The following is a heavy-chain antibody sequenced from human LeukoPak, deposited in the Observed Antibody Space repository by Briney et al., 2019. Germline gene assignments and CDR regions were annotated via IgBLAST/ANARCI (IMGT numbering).Heavy chain of an antibody. D-gene: IGHD3-10*01. V-gene: IGHV3-21*01. CDR1: GFTFSSYS. CDR2: ISSSSSYI. CDR3: ARVRGSGSYPTYYYYYMDV. J-gene: IGHJ6*03. Sequence: GGSLRLSCAASGFTFSSYSMNWVRQAPGKGLEWVSSISSSSSYIYYADSVKGRFTISRDNAKNSLYLQMNSLRAEDTAVYYCARVRGSGSYPTYYYYYMDVWGKGTTVTISS.